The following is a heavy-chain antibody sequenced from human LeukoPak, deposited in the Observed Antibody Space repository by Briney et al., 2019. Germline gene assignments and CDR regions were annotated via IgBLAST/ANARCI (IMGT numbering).Heavy chain of an antibody. Sequence: SETLSLTCTVSGGSISSSSYYWGWIRQPPGKGLEWIGSIYYSGSTYYNPSLESRVTISVDTSKNQFSLKLSSVTAADTAVYYCARPGYGDYYYGMAVWGQGTTVTVSS. J-gene: IGHJ6*02. CDR2: IYYSGST. CDR3: ARPGYGDYYYGMAV. V-gene: IGHV4-39*01. D-gene: IGHD5-18*01. CDR1: GGSISSSSYY.